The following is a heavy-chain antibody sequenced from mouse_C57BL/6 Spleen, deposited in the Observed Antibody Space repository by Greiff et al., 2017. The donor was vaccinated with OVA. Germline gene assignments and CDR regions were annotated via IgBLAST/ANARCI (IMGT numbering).Heavy chain of an antibody. D-gene: IGHD3-2*02. CDR1: GYTFTDYN. CDR3: ARQLRLRGLDY. Sequence: EVQLQQSGPELVKPGASVKMSCKASGYTFTDYNMHWVKQSHGKSLEWIGYINPNNGGTSYNQKFKGKATLTVNKSSSTAYMELRSLTSEESAVYYCARQLRLRGLDYWGQGTTLTVSS. CDR2: INPNNGGT. V-gene: IGHV1-22*01. J-gene: IGHJ2*01.